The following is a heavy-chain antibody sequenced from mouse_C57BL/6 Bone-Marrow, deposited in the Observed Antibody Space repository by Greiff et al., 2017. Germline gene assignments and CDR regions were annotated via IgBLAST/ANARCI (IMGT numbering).Heavy chain of an antibody. CDR3: ARGGYFDV. CDR2: IDPSDSYT. V-gene: IGHV1-59*01. Sequence: QVQLQQPGAELVRPGTSVKLSCKPSGYTFTSYWMHWVKQRPGQGLEWIGVIDPSDSYTNYNQKFKGKATLTVDTSSSTAYMQLSSLTSEDSAVSYCARGGYFDVWGTGTTVTVSS. J-gene: IGHJ1*03. CDR1: GYTFTSYW.